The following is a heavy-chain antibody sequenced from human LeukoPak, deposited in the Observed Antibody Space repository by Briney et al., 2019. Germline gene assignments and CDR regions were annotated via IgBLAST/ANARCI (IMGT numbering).Heavy chain of an antibody. V-gene: IGHV3-23*01. CDR3: ASPPGRPNGD. Sequence: GGSLRLSCAASGLTFSNYAMNWVRQASGKGLEWVSAISGSGGSTYYADSVKGRFTISRDNSKNTLSLQMNSLRVEDTAMYYCASPPGRPNGDWGQGTLVTVSS. CDR2: ISGSGGST. CDR1: GLTFSNYA. J-gene: IGHJ4*02. D-gene: IGHD7-27*01.